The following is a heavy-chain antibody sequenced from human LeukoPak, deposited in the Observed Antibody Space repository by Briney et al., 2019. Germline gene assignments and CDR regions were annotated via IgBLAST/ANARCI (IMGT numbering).Heavy chain of an antibody. V-gene: IGHV3-30*02. D-gene: IGHD2-15*01. CDR2: MRYDGSNK. CDR3: ANSAVVVAATLDY. CDR1: GFTFSSYG. J-gene: IGHJ4*02. Sequence: GGSLRLSCAASGFTFSSYGMHWVRQAPGKGLEWVAFMRYDGSNKYYADSVKGRFTISRDNSENTLYLQMNSLRAEDTAVYYCANSAVVVAATLDYWGQGTLVTVSS.